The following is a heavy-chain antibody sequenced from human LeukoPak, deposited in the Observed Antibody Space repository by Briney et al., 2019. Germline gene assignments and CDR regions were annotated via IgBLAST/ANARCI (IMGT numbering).Heavy chain of an antibody. CDR2: MNPKSGNT. CDR1: GDTFTTYD. CDR3: GRAITIFDYYYMDV. J-gene: IGHJ6*03. V-gene: IGHV1-8*01. Sequence: ASVKVSCKASGDTFTTYDINWVRQAPGQGLEWMGWMNPKSGNTVYAQKFQGRVIMTRDTSKSTAYMELSSLRSEDTAVYYCGRAITIFDYYYMDVWGKGSTVTVPS. D-gene: IGHD3-3*01.